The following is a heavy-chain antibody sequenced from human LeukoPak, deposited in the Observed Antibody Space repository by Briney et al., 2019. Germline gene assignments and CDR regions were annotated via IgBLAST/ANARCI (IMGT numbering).Heavy chain of an antibody. CDR1: GGSVSSGSYY. V-gene: IGHV4-61*01. Sequence: SETLSLTCTVSGGSVSSGSYYWSWIRQPPGKGLEWIGYIYYSGSTNCNPSLKSRVTISVDTSKSQFSLKLSSVTAADTAVYYCAREVSDYFDYWGQGTLVTVSS. J-gene: IGHJ4*02. CDR3: AREVSDYFDY. CDR2: IYYSGST. D-gene: IGHD1-14*01.